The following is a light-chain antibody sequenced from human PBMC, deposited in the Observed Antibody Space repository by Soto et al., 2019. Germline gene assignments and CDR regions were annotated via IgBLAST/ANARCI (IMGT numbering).Light chain of an antibody. CDR3: SSYTTGNTRQIV. Sequence: QSVLTQPASVSGSPGQSITISCTGTSSDVGGYNYVSWYQHHPGKAPKLLIYDVSNRPSGISNRFSGSKSDNTASLTISGLQPEDEADYYCSSYTTGNTRQIVFGTGTKVPVL. V-gene: IGLV2-14*03. CDR2: DVS. CDR1: SSDVGGYNY. J-gene: IGLJ1*01.